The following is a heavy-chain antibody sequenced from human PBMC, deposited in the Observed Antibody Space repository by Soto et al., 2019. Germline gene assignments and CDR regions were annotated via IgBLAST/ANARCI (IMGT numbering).Heavy chain of an antibody. Sequence: ASVKVSCKASGYTFTSYGISWVRQAPGQGLEWMGWISAYNGNTNYAQKLQGRVTMTTDTSTSTAYMELRSLRSDDTAVYYCARGLLLWFGELLYYYGMDVWGQGTTVTVSS. CDR1: GYTFTSYG. J-gene: IGHJ6*02. D-gene: IGHD3-10*01. CDR2: ISAYNGNT. V-gene: IGHV1-18*01. CDR3: ARGLLLWFGELLYYYGMDV.